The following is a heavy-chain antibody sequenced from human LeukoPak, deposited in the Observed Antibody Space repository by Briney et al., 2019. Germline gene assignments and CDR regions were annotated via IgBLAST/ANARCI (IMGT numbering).Heavy chain of an antibody. CDR1: GFTFSSYA. J-gene: IGHJ4*02. Sequence: GGSLRLSCAASGFTFSSYAMHWVRQAPGKGLEWVAVISYDGSNKYYADSVKGRFTISRDNSKNTLYLQMNSLRAEDTAVYYCAREPMYAALDCWGQVTLVDVFS. D-gene: IGHD2-15*01. V-gene: IGHV3-30*04. CDR2: ISYDGSNK. CDR3: AREPMYAALDC.